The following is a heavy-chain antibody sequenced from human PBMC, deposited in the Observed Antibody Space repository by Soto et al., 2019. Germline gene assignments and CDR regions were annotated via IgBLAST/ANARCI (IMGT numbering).Heavy chain of an antibody. V-gene: IGHV3-23*01. Sequence: TGGSLRLSCAASGFTFSSYAMSWVRQAPGKGLEWVSAISGSGGSTYYADSVKGRFTISRDNSKNTLYLQMNSLRAEDTAVYYCAKCEFGEYYFDYWGQGTLVTVSS. J-gene: IGHJ4*02. D-gene: IGHD3-10*01. CDR1: GFTFSSYA. CDR3: AKCEFGEYYFDY. CDR2: ISGSGGST.